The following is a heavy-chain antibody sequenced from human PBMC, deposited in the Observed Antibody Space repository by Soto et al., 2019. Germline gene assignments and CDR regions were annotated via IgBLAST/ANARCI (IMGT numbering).Heavy chain of an antibody. CDR1: GGSISSGGYS. Sequence: QLQESGSGLVKPSQTLSLTCAVSGGSISSGGYSWSWIRQPPGKGLEWVSGISWNSGTIGYADSVKGRFTISRDNAKNSLYLQMNSLRAEDTALYYCAKSTGGTANGMGVWGQGTTVTVSS. D-gene: IGHD2-8*02. CDR3: AKSTGGTANGMGV. CDR2: ISWNSGTI. J-gene: IGHJ6*02. V-gene: IGHV3-9*01.